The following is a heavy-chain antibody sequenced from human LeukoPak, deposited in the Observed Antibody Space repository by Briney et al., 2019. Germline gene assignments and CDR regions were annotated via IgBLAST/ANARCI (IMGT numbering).Heavy chain of an antibody. CDR2: ISSSGSTI. CDR3: ARWTYYYDSGGLWEFSYWYFDL. J-gene: IGHJ2*01. V-gene: IGHV3-48*03. CDR1: GFTFSSYE. Sequence: GGSLRLSCAASGFTFSSYEMNWVRQAPGKGLEWVSYISSSGSTIYYADSVKGRFTISRDNAKNSLYLQMNSLRAEDTAVYYCARWTYYYDSGGLWEFSYWYFDLWGRGTLVTVSS. D-gene: IGHD3-22*01.